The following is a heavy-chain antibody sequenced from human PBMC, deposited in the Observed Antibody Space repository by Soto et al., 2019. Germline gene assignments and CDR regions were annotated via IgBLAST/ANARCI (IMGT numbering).Heavy chain of an antibody. D-gene: IGHD3-22*01. V-gene: IGHV1-3*01. CDR1: GFTFTSYA. CDR2: INAGNGNT. Sequence: QVQLVQSGAEVKKPGASVKVSCKASGFTFTSYAMHWVRQAPGQRLEWMGWINAGNGNTKYSQKFHGRVTITRDTSASTAYMELSSLRSEDSAVYYCARGDYYDIHDYWGQGTLVTVSS. CDR3: ARGDYYDIHDY. J-gene: IGHJ4*02.